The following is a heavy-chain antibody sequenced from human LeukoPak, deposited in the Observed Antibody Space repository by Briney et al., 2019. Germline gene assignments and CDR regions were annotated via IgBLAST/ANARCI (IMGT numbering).Heavy chain of an antibody. J-gene: IGHJ5*02. CDR1: GYTFTSYG. V-gene: IGHV1-18*01. CDR3: ARHKGYCSSTSCYGGENWFDP. Sequence: ASVKVSCKASGYTFTSYGISWVRQAPGQGLEWMGWISAYNGNTNYAQKLQGRVTMTTDTSTSTAYMELRSLRSDDTAVYYCARHKGYCSSTSCYGGENWFDPWGQGTLVTVSS. CDR2: ISAYNGNT. D-gene: IGHD2-2*01.